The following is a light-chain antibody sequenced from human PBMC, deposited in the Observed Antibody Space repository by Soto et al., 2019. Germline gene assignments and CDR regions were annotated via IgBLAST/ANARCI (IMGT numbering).Light chain of an antibody. CDR2: DAS. CDR1: QNVYNN. CDR3: QQCRNLPLT. V-gene: IGKV3-15*01. J-gene: IGKJ4*01. Sequence: EIVMTQSPPTLSVSPGEGATLSCKASQNVYNNLDWYQQRPGQTPRLLIYDASTRATGISARFSGSGYETECTLSISRRQSEDFAVYFCQQCRNLPLTFGGGPKVEIK.